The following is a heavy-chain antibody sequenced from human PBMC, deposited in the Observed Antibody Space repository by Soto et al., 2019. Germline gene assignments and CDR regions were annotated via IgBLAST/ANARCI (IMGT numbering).Heavy chain of an antibody. J-gene: IGHJ4*02. Sequence: WVGQAPGQGLEWMGWINNYNANTNCAQNLQGRVTMTTETSASTANMELSSLRSEDTAVYYCARTTVKVTALDYWGQGTLVTVSS. D-gene: IGHD4-4*01. V-gene: IGHV1-18*01. CDR2: INNYNANT. CDR3: ARTTVKVTALDY.